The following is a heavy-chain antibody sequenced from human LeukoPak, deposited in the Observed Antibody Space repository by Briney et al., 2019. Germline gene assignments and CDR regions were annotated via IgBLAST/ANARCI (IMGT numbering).Heavy chain of an antibody. CDR1: GFTFSSYW. J-gene: IGHJ4*02. CDR3: TRGSYDSSGYYNDY. D-gene: IGHD3-22*01. Sequence: GGSLRLSCAASGFTFSSYWMSWVRQASGKGLEWVGRIRSKANSYATAYAASVKGRFTISRDDAKNTAYLQMNSLKTEDMAVYYCTRGSYDSSGYYNDYWGQGTLVTVSS. V-gene: IGHV3-73*01. CDR2: IRSKANSYAT.